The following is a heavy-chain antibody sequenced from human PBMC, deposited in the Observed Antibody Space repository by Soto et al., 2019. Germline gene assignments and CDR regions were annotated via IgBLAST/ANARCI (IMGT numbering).Heavy chain of an antibody. CDR1: GESLSGYY. CDR3: ARTRNLDV. V-gene: IGHV4-34*01. D-gene: IGHD1-1*01. Sequence: QVQLQQWGAGLLKPSETMSLTCTVYGESLSGYYGNWIRQSPGKGLEWIGEINYSGNTNYNPSLKSRVTISIDTSKNQFSLNMSSVTAADTAVYYCARTRNLDVWGQGTTVIVSS. CDR2: INYSGNT. J-gene: IGHJ6*02.